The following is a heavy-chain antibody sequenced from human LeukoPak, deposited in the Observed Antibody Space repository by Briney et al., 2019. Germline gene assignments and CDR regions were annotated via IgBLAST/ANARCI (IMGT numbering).Heavy chain of an antibody. CDR3: AKGRYSNGLFDY. Sequence: QPGGSLRLSCAASGFTLSNYATSWVRQAPGKGLEWVSAISNSGENIYYADSVKGRSTISRDISKNTLYLQLNSLRAEDTAVYYXAKGRYSNGLFDYWGQGTLVTVSS. V-gene: IGHV3-23*01. CDR2: ISNSGENI. CDR1: GFTLSNYA. J-gene: IGHJ4*02. D-gene: IGHD6-19*01.